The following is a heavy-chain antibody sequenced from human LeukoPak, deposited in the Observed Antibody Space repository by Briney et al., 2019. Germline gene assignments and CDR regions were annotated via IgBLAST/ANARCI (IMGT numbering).Heavy chain of an antibody. Sequence: GGSLRLSCAASGFTFSSYSMNWVRQAPGKGLEWVSYISSSSSTIYYADSVKGRFTISRDNAKNSLFLQMNSLRAEDTAVYYCARRDVTIFGVADDSWGQGTLVTVSS. V-gene: IGHV3-48*01. J-gene: IGHJ4*02. CDR2: ISSSSSTI. CDR1: GFTFSSYS. D-gene: IGHD3-3*01. CDR3: ARRDVTIFGVADDS.